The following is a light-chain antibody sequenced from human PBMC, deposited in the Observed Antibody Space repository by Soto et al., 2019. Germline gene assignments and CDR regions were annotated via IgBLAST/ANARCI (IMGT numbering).Light chain of an antibody. Sequence: QSVLTQPPSVSGAPGQRVTISCTGSSSNIGAGYAVHWCQQLPGTAPKLLIYSNDNRPSGVPDRFSGSKSGTSASLAITGLQAEDEADYYCQSYDSSLSGSVFGGGTKLTVL. CDR3: QSYDSSLSGSV. V-gene: IGLV1-40*01. CDR1: SSNIGAGYA. CDR2: SND. J-gene: IGLJ3*02.